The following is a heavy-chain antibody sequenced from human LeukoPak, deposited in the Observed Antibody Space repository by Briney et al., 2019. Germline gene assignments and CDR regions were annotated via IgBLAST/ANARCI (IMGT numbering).Heavy chain of an antibody. D-gene: IGHD1-26*01. J-gene: IGHJ6*03. Sequence: GGTLRLSCAASGFTFSSYGMSWVRQAPGKGLEWVSAISGSGGSTYYADSVKGRFTISRDISKNTLYLQMNSLRAEDTAVYYCARAYSERYGLGYYYMDVWGKGTTVTISS. CDR1: GFTFSSYG. V-gene: IGHV3-23*01. CDR2: ISGSGGST. CDR3: ARAYSERYGLGYYYMDV.